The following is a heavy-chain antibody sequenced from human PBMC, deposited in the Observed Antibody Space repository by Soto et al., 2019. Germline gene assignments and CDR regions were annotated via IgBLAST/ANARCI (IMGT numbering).Heavy chain of an antibody. J-gene: IGHJ4*02. V-gene: IGHV1-24*01. D-gene: IGHD3-10*01. Sequence: ASVKVSCKVSGYTLTELSMHWVRQAPGKGLEWMGGFDPEDGETIYAQKFQGRVTMTEDTSTDTAYMELSSLRSEDTAVYYCATDNFITMVRGVISLYYFWGQGSLDTGSS. CDR3: ATDNFITMVRGVISLYYF. CDR1: GYTLTELS. CDR2: FDPEDGET.